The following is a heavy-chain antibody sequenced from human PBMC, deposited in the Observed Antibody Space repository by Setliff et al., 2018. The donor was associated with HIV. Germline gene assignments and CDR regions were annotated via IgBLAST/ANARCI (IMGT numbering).Heavy chain of an antibody. CDR1: GYTFTDNY. CDR3: ARCYYDSSGPTDAFDI. J-gene: IGHJ3*02. Sequence: ASVKVSCKASGYTFTDNYIHWVRRAPGQGLEWMAWINSASGGTNYAQNFQGRVTVTRDTSINTVYLEVNGLKSDDTAVYYCARCYYDSSGPTDAFDIWGQGTVVTVSS. D-gene: IGHD3-22*01. CDR2: INSASGGT. V-gene: IGHV1-2*02.